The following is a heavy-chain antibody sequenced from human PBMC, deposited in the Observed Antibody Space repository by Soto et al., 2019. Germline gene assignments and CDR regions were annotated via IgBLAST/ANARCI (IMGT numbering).Heavy chain of an antibody. CDR1: GMTFSDYG. CDR3: ARGFYGTGRYYTMYGMDV. CDR2: IWSGGNNE. V-gene: IGHV3-33*01. J-gene: IGHJ6*02. D-gene: IGHD3-10*01. Sequence: QVQLVESGGGVVQPGKSLRLSCAASGMTFSDYGMHWVRQAAGKGLEWVASIWSGGNNEEYLDSVMGRFTISRDNSKNTLYLQMNSLRVEDTAIYYCARGFYGTGRYYTMYGMDVWGQGTTVTVSS.